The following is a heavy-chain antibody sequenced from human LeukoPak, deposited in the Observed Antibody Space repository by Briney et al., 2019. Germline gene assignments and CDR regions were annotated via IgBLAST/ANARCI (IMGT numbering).Heavy chain of an antibody. CDR1: GFTFSDAA. CDR3: TRHTIDY. D-gene: IGHD2-2*01. V-gene: IGHV3-73*01. J-gene: IGHJ4*02. CDR2: IRSKTSNYAA. Sequence: GGSLRLSCAASGFTFSDAALHWVRQASGKGLEWVGRIRSKTSNYAAAYAESVRGRFTISRDDSRNTACLQMDSLKTEDTAVYYCTRHTIDYWGQGTLVTVSS.